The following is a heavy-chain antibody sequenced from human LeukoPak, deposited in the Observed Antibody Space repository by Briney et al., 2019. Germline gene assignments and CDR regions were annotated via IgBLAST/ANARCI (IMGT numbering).Heavy chain of an antibody. CDR3: AGGGLYDILTGYYNYFDY. J-gene: IGHJ4*02. CDR1: GYTFTSYG. V-gene: IGHV1-18*01. Sequence: ASVKVSCKASGYTFTSYGISWVRQAPGQGLEWMGWISAYNGNTNYAQKLQGRVTMTTDTSTSTAYMELRSLRSDDTAVYYCAGGGLYDILTGYYNYFDYWGQGTLVTVSS. D-gene: IGHD3-9*01. CDR2: ISAYNGNT.